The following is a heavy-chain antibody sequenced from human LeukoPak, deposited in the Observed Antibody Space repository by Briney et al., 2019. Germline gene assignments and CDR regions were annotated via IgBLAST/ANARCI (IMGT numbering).Heavy chain of an antibody. D-gene: IGHD3-22*01. CDR2: IYPGDSDT. CDR3: ATLHYYYDSHGPFDY. Sequence: GESLKISCKGSGYRFTNYWIGWVRQMPGKGLEWRGIIYPGDSDTRYSPSFQGQVTILVDKSINTAYLQWSSLMATDTAMYYCATLHYYYDSHGPFDYWGQGTLVTVSS. CDR1: GYRFTNYW. J-gene: IGHJ4*02. V-gene: IGHV5-51*01.